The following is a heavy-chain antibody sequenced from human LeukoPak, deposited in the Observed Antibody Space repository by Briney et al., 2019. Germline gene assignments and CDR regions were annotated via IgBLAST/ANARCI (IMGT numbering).Heavy chain of an antibody. CDR3: AKGVDYYGSGSYWPFDY. V-gene: IGHV3-30*18. Sequence: PGGSLRLSCAASGFTFSSYGMHWVRQAPGKGLEWVAVISYDGSNKYYADSVKGRFTISRDNSKNTLYLPMNSLRAEDTAVYYCAKGVDYYGSGSYWPFDYWGQGTLVTVSS. D-gene: IGHD3-10*01. CDR2: ISYDGSNK. J-gene: IGHJ4*02. CDR1: GFTFSSYG.